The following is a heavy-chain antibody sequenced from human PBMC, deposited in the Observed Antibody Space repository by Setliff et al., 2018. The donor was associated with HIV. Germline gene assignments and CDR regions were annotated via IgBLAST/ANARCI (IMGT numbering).Heavy chain of an antibody. D-gene: IGHD2-21*01. CDR2: IFYNENT. V-gene: IGHV4-31*03. CDR3: ARGRPFGKFVDYFDS. Sequence: SETLSLTCTVSGGAISSGGYYWNWIRQHPGKGLEWIGYIFYNENTQYDPSLKSRVSMSVDTSKNQFSLNLRTVTAADTAIYFCARGRPFGKFVDYFDSWGQGKLVTVSS. J-gene: IGHJ4*02. CDR1: GGAISSGGYY.